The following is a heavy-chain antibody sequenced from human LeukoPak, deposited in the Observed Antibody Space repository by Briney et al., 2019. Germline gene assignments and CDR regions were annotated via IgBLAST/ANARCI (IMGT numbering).Heavy chain of an antibody. Sequence: GGSLRLSCAASGFTFSSYWMSWVRQAPGKGLEWVANIKQDGSEKYYVDSVKGRFTISRDNAKNSLYLQMNSLRAEDTAVYYCAREIYFWSGYYSGECFDYWGQGTLVTVSS. CDR1: GFTFSSYW. D-gene: IGHD3-3*01. V-gene: IGHV3-7*01. J-gene: IGHJ4*02. CDR2: IKQDGSEK. CDR3: AREIYFWSGYYSGECFDY.